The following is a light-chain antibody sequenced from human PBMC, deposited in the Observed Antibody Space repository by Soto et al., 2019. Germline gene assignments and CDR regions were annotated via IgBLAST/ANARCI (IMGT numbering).Light chain of an antibody. CDR3: QQYGSSRT. CDR2: GAS. V-gene: IGKV3-20*01. CDR1: QSVSSNY. Sequence: EIVLTQSPGTLSLSPGERATLSCRASQSVSSNYLAWYQQKPGQAPRLLIYGASSRATGIPDRFSGSGSGTEFTITISRLEPEDFSVYYCQQYGSSRTFGQGTRLEIK. J-gene: IGKJ5*01.